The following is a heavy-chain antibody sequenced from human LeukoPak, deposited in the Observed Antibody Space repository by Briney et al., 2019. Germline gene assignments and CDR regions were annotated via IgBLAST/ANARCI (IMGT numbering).Heavy chain of an antibody. CDR2: IYGGGDT. CDR3: ARDRGYSYGHPFDY. Sequence: GGSLRLSCEASGFTVRTNSMSWLRQAPGKGLEWVSLIYGGGDTYYADSVKRRFTIYTDNSENTLYLQMNSMRAEDTAVYYCARDRGYSYGHPFDYWGQGTLVTVSS. J-gene: IGHJ4*02. D-gene: IGHD5-18*01. CDR1: GFTVRTNS. V-gene: IGHV3-66*01.